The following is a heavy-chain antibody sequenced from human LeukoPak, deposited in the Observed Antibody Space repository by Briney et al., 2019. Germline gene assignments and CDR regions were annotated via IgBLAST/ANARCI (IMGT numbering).Heavy chain of an antibody. CDR3: ARAVGYSSGCFDP. D-gene: IGHD6-19*01. Sequence: ASVKVSCMASGYTFTGYYMHWVRQAPGQGLEWMGWINPNSGGTNYAQRFQGRVTMTRDTSISTAYMEQSRLRSDDTAVYYCARAVGYSSGCFDPWGQGTLVTVSS. V-gene: IGHV1-2*02. CDR2: INPNSGGT. CDR1: GYTFTGYY. J-gene: IGHJ5*02.